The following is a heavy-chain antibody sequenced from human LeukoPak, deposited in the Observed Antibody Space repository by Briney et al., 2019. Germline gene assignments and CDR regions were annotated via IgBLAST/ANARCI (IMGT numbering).Heavy chain of an antibody. V-gene: IGHV4-59*13. CDR2: IYYSGST. CDR1: GGSISSYY. J-gene: IGHJ4*02. Sequence: SETLSLTCTVSGGSISSYYWSWIRQPPGRGLGWVGYIYYSGSTNYNPSLKSRVTISVDTSKNQFSLKLSSVTAADTAVYYCARGGRDDYADWGQGTLVTVSS. CDR3: ARGGRDDYAD. D-gene: IGHD4-17*01.